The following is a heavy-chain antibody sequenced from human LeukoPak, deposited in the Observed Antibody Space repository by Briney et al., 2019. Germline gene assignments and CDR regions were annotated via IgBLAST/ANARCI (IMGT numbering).Heavy chain of an antibody. CDR1: GGTFSSYA. CDR3: ARDQILTGYYPYYFDY. D-gene: IGHD3-9*01. Sequence: ASVKVSCKASGGTFSSYAISWVRQAPGQGLEWMGGIIPIFGTANYAQKFQGRVTITADESTSTAYMELSSLRSEDTAVYYCARDQILTGYYPYYFDYWGQGTLVTVSS. V-gene: IGHV1-69*13. CDR2: IIPIFGTA. J-gene: IGHJ4*01.